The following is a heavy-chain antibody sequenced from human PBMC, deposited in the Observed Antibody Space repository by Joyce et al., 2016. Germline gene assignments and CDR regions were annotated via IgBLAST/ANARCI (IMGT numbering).Heavy chain of an antibody. CDR2: ISYRGRI. Sequence: QVQLQESGPGLVKPSQTLSLTCSVSGGSINSGAHYWTWIRQPPGKGLEWVGYISYRGRIYYNPSLKSRVTISVDTSKNQLSLKLSSVTAADTAVYYCARAASQDYYYYMDVWGTGTTVTVSS. CDR3: ARAASQDYYYYMDV. J-gene: IGHJ6*03. CDR1: GGSINSGAHY. V-gene: IGHV4-30-4*01.